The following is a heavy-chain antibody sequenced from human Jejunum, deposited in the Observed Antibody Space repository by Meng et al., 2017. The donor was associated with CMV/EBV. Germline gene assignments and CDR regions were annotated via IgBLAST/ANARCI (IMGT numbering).Heavy chain of an antibody. J-gene: IGHJ5*02. CDR1: FSSYG. V-gene: IGHV3-33*06. CDR3: AKDHCGGDCYNSGWFDP. D-gene: IGHD2-21*02. Sequence: FSSYGMHWVRQTPGKGLEWLTVIWYDGSNTYYADSVKGRFIISRDNSRNTLYLQMNSLTVEDTAVYYCAKDHCGGDCYNSGWFDPWGQGTRVTVSS. CDR2: IWYDGSNT.